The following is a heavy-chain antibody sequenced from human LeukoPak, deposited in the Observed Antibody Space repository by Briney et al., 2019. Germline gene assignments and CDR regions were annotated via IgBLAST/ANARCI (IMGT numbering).Heavy chain of an antibody. J-gene: IGHJ6*02. V-gene: IGHV4-59*11. CDR1: GGSISSHY. Sequence: SETLSLTCNVSGGSISSHYWSWVRQPPGKGLEWIGYIYYTGNTNHNPPLKSRVSISADTSKNQFSLKLRSVTAADTAVYYCARSYYGSGSYYAMDVWGQGTTVTVSS. D-gene: IGHD3-10*01. CDR2: IYYTGNT. CDR3: ARSYYGSGSYYAMDV.